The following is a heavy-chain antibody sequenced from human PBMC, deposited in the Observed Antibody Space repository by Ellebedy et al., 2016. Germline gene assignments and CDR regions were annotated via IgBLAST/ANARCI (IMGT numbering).Heavy chain of an antibody. CDR2: IYPGDSDT. Sequence: GESLKISCKGSGYSFISHWIAWVRQMPGKGLEWIGIIYPGDSDTTYSPSFQGQVTISADKSTSTAYLHWSSLKASDTAMFYCARRVNGWDYYFDYWGQGTLVTVSS. V-gene: IGHV5-51*01. CDR3: ARRVNGWDYYFDY. CDR1: GYSFISHW. J-gene: IGHJ4*02. D-gene: IGHD6-19*01.